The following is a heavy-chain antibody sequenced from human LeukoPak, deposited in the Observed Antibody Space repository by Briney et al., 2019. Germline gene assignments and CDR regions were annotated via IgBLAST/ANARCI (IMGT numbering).Heavy chain of an antibody. V-gene: IGHV3-66*01. CDR1: GFTVSSNH. J-gene: IGHJ4*02. Sequence: GGSLRLSCAVSGFTVSSNHMTWVRQAPGKGLEWVSVIYSGGSTYYADSVKGRFTVSRDNSKNTLFLQMDSLRAEDTAVYYCARDLNSRHLDYWGRGTLVTVSS. CDR3: ARDLNSRHLDY. D-gene: IGHD2/OR15-2a*01. CDR2: IYSGGST.